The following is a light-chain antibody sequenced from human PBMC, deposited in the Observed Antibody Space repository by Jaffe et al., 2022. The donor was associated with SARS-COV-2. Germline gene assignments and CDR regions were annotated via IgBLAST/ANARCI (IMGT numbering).Light chain of an antibody. Sequence: IVMTQSPDSLAVSLGERATINCRSSQSVFYTPNSKDYLVWYQQKPGQPPRVLIYWASVRGSGVPERFSGGGSGTDFTLTISSLQAEDVAVYFCQQHYTTPYTFGQGTKLEIK. CDR3: QQHYTTPYT. J-gene: IGKJ2*01. CDR2: WAS. CDR1: QSVFYTPNSKDY. V-gene: IGKV4-1*01.